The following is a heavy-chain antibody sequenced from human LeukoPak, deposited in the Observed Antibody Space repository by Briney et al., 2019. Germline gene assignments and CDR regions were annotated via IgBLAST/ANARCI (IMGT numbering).Heavy chain of an antibody. Sequence: GGSLRLSCAASGFTFSSYGMHWVRQAPGKGLEWVAVIWYDGSNKYYADSVKGRFTISRDNSKNTLYLQMNSLRAEDTAVYYCAREEYCSGGSCYSGPYFDYWGQGTLVTVSS. D-gene: IGHD2-15*01. V-gene: IGHV3-33*01. J-gene: IGHJ4*02. CDR1: GFTFSSYG. CDR2: IWYDGSNK. CDR3: AREEYCSGGSCYSGPYFDY.